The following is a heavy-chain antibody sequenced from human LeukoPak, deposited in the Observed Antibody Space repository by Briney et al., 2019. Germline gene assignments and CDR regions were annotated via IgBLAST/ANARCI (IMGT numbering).Heavy chain of an antibody. CDR3: ARHTVWAGYYYYYDMDV. J-gene: IGHJ6*02. D-gene: IGHD4-11*01. CDR1: GGSISSYY. Sequence: PSETLSLTCTVSGGSISSYYWSWIRQPPGKGLEWIGYIYYSGSTNYNPSLKSRVTISVDTSKNQFSLKLSSVTAADTAVYYCARHTVWAGYYYYYDMDVWGQGTTVTVSS. CDR2: IYYSGST. V-gene: IGHV4-59*08.